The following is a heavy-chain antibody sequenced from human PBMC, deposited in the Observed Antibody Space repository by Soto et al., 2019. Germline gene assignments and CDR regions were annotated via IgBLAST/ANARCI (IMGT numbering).Heavy chain of an antibody. D-gene: IGHD3-3*01. J-gene: IGHJ5*02. Sequence: QLVESGGGLVQPGGSLRLSCVASGFSFDDFAMHWVRQAPGKGLEWISGITWNSVSTDYANSVKGRFTVSRDNAKNSLYLQVSSLTTEDTALYFCAKERVRFLDAWGQGTLVPVSS. CDR2: ITWNSVST. CDR1: GFSFDDFA. V-gene: IGHV3-9*01. CDR3: AKERVRFLDA.